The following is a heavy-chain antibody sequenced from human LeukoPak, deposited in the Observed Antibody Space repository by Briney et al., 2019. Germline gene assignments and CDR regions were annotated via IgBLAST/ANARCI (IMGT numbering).Heavy chain of an antibody. J-gene: IGHJ5*02. CDR1: GGSISSGGYY. CDR2: IYYSGST. V-gene: IGHV4-31*03. D-gene: IGHD2-15*01. Sequence: SETLSLTCSVSGGSISSGGYYWSWIRQHPGKGLEWIGYIYYSGSTYYNPSLKSRVTISVDTSKNQFSLKLSSVTAADTAVYYCARGLGYCSGGSCYVSWFDPWGQGTLVTVSS. CDR3: ARGLGYCSGGSCYVSWFDP.